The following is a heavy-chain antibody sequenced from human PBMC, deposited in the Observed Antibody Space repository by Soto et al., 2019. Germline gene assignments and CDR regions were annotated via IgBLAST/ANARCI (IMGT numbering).Heavy chain of an antibody. CDR2: IYYSGST. D-gene: IGHD3-3*01. V-gene: IGHV4-31*03. CDR1: GGSISSGCYY. CDR3: ARERGYDFWSGFPPYYYGMDV. J-gene: IGHJ6*02. Sequence: SATLSLTCTVSGGSISSGCYYWSCIRQHPGKGLEWIGYIYYSGSTYYNPSLKSRVTISVDTSKNQFSLKLSSVTAADTAVYYCARERGYDFWSGFPPYYYGMDVWGQGTTVTVSS.